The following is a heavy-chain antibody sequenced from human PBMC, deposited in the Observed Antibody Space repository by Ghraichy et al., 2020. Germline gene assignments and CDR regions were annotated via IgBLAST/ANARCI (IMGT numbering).Heavy chain of an antibody. V-gene: IGHV3-23*01. D-gene: IGHD2-21*02. CDR1: GFTFSSYA. CDR3: AKDQNFRHIVVVTAFDY. J-gene: IGHJ4*02. CDR2: ISGSGGST. Sequence: GGSLRLSCAASGFTFSSYAMSWVRQSPGKGLEWVSAISGSGGSTYYADSVKGRFTISIDNSKNTLYLQMNSLRAEDTAVYYCAKDQNFRHIVVVTAFDYWGQGTLVTVSS.